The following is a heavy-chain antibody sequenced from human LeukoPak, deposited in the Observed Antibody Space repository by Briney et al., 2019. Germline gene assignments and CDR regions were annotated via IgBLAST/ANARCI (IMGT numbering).Heavy chain of an antibody. J-gene: IGHJ3*02. V-gene: IGHV3-9*03. CDR3: AKGGYFDWLFAFDI. CDR2: ISWNSGSI. CDR1: GFTFDDYA. D-gene: IGHD3-9*01. Sequence: GRSLRLSCAASGFTFDDYAMHWVRQAPGKGLEWVSGISWNSGSIGYADSVKGRFTISRDNAKNPLYLQMNSLRAEDMALYYCAKGGYFDWLFAFDIWGQGTMVTVSS.